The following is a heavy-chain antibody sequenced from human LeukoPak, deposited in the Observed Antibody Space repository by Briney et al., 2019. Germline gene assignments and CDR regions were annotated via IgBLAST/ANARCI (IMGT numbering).Heavy chain of an antibody. D-gene: IGHD2-2*01. CDR2: ISGSGGST. CDR3: AKEVVVVPAACSDY. CDR1: GFTFSSYA. Sequence: GGSLRLSCAASGFTFSSYAMSWVRQAPGKGLEWVSAISGSGGSTYYADSVKGRFTISRDNSKNTLYLQMNSLRAEDAAVYYCAKEVVVVPAACSDYWGQGTLVTVSS. V-gene: IGHV3-23*01. J-gene: IGHJ4*02.